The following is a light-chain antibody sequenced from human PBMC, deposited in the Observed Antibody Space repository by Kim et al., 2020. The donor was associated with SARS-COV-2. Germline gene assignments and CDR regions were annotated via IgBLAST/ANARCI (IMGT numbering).Light chain of an antibody. Sequence: EIVLTLSPDTLSLSPGETATLSCGASQSVNSNYLAWYQQKPGLAPRLLIYDASSRATGIPDRFSGSGSGTDFTLTISRLEPEDFVVYYCQQYDSSPLTFGGGTKVDIK. J-gene: IGKJ4*01. V-gene: IGKV3D-20*01. CDR1: QSVNSNY. CDR2: DAS. CDR3: QQYDSSPLT.